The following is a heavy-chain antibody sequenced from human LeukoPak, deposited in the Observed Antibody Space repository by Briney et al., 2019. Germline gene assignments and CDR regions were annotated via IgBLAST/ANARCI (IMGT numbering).Heavy chain of an antibody. V-gene: IGHV4-39*07. CDR1: GGSISSSSYY. CDR3: ARDLSIAALGWFDP. CDR2: IYYSGRT. Sequence: PSETLSLTCTVSGGSISSSSYYWGWIRQSPGKGLEWVGNIYYSGRTHYNPSLKSRVTISVDTSKNQFSLKLSSVTAADTAVYYCARDLSIAALGWFDPWGQGTLVTVSS. J-gene: IGHJ5*02. D-gene: IGHD6-6*01.